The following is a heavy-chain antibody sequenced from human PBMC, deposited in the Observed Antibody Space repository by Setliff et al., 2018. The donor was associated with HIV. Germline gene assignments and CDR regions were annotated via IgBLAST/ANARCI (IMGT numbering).Heavy chain of an antibody. CDR2: LNDRGHI. D-gene: IGHD6-13*01. J-gene: IGHJ4*02. CDR1: GDSFGDFY. V-gene: IGHV4-34*01. Sequence: SETLSLTCAMYGDSFGDFYWNWIRQAPGKGLEWIVELNDRGHINYNPSLKSRVTISQDTSKRQFSLRMTSVTAADTAIYYCARQSTVAAAGFDFWGQGTLVTVSS. CDR3: ARQSTVAAAGFDF.